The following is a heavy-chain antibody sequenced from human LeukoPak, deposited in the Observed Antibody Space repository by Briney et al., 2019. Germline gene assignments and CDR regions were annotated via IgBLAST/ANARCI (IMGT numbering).Heavy chain of an antibody. CDR3: ARRRDSSGYYYFDY. D-gene: IGHD3-22*01. CDR1: GFTFDDYS. V-gene: IGHV3-20*04. Sequence: PGGSLRLSCAASGFTFDDYSMTWVRQAPGKGLEWVSGLKWDGDNIRYADSVKGRFTISRDNARSSLYLQMNSLRAEDTALYYCARRRDSSGYYYFDYWGQGTLVTVSS. CDR2: LKWDGDNI. J-gene: IGHJ4*02.